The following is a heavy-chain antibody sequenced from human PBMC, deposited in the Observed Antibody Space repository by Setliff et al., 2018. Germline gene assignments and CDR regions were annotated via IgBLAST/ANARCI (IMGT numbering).Heavy chain of an antibody. CDR2: IYASGST. CDR1: GGSISSDSDY. D-gene: IGHD3-3*01. CDR3: ARAGPTVTFFRVLVISWCDP. V-gene: IGHV4-61*02. Sequence: TLSLTCTVSGGSISSDSDYWSWIRQSAGKGLEWIGRIYASGSTEYNPSLGSRVTISVDTSGNQFSLQLSSVTAADTATYYCARAGPTVTFFRVLVISWCDPWGQGSLVTVSS. J-gene: IGHJ5*02.